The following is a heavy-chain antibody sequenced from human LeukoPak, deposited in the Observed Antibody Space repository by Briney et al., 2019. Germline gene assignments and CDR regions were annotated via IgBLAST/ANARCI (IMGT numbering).Heavy chain of an antibody. CDR3: ITGLGDY. D-gene: IGHD1-14*01. CDR1: GFTFSTYS. V-gene: IGHV3-21*01. Sequence: KPGGSLRLSCAASGFTFSTYSMNWVRQAPGKGLEWVSCISSSSNYIYYADSVKGRFTISRDNAKNSLYLQMNSLRAEDTAVYYCITGLGDYWGQGTLVTVSS. CDR2: ISSSSNYI. J-gene: IGHJ4*02.